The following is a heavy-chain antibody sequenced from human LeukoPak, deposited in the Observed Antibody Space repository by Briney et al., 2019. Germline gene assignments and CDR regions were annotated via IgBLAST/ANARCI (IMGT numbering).Heavy chain of an antibody. CDR1: GFTFSSYW. CDR2: INTDGSST. J-gene: IGHJ4*02. V-gene: IGHV3-74*01. CDR3: ARGHPVRGSCVDY. D-gene: IGHD1-26*01. Sequence: GRSLRLSCAASGFTFSSYWMHWVRQAPGKGLVWVSRINTDGSSTSYADSVKGRFTISRDNAKNTLYLQMNSLRAEDTAVYYCARGHPVRGSCVDYWGQGTLVTVSS.